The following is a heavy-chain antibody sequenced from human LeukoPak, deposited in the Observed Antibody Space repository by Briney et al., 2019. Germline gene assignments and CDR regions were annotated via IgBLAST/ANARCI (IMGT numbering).Heavy chain of an antibody. Sequence: SETLSLTCTVSGGSISSSTYYWGWIRQPPGKGLEWIGSFFYSGSTYYNPSLKSRLTMSVDTSNYQFSLKLMSVTAADTAVYYCASGTSTYYELYFWGQGTLVTVSS. V-gene: IGHV4-39*01. CDR1: GGSISSSTYY. J-gene: IGHJ4*02. D-gene: IGHD3-3*01. CDR3: ASGTSTYYELYF. CDR2: FFYSGST.